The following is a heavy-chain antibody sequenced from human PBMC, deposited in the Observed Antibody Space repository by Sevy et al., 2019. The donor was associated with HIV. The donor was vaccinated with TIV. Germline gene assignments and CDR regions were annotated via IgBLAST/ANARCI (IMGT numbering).Heavy chain of an antibody. V-gene: IGHV1-2*02. D-gene: IGHD3-3*02. CDR1: GYTFTGYY. Sequence: ASVKGSCKASGYTFTGYYMHWVRQAPGQGLEWMGWINPNSGGTNYAQKFQGRVTMTRDTSISTAYMELSRLRSDDTAVYYCARSISAGNPDAFDIWGQGTMVTVSS. J-gene: IGHJ3*02. CDR2: INPNSGGT. CDR3: ARSISAGNPDAFDI.